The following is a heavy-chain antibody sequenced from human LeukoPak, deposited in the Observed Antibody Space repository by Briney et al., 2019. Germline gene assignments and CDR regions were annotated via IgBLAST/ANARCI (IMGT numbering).Heavy chain of an antibody. D-gene: IGHD2-2*01. CDR2: ISSSSSTI. CDR3: ARGLIVVPAAVDY. V-gene: IGHV3-48*01. CDR1: ELTFSSYS. J-gene: IGHJ4*02. Sequence: GGSLRLSCAASELTFSSYSMNWVRQAPGKGLEWVSYISSSSSTIYYADSVKGRFTISRDSAKYSLYLQMNSLRAEDTAVYYCARGLIVVPAAVDYWGQGTLVTVSS.